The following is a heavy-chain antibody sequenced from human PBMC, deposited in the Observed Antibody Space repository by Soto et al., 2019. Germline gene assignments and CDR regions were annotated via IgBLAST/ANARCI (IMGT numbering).Heavy chain of an antibody. Sequence: QVQLQESGPGLVKPSQTLSLTCTVSGGSISSGGYYWSWIRQHPGKGLECIGYIYYSGSTYYNPSLNSRVTISVDTSKIQCSLKLSSVTAADTAVYYCARGGTMVRGVTFDPWGQGTLVPVSS. CDR3: ARGGTMVRGVTFDP. J-gene: IGHJ5*02. V-gene: IGHV4-31*03. CDR1: GGSISSGGYY. CDR2: IYYSGST. D-gene: IGHD3-10*01.